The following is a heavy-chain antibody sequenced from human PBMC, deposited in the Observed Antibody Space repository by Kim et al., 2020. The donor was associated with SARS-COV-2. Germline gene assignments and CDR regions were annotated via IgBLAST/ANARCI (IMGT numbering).Heavy chain of an antibody. J-gene: IGHJ4*02. V-gene: IGHV4-34*01. CDR3: ARGRLSVEY. CDR2: INHSGST. Sequence: SETLSLTCAVYGGSFSGYYWSWIRQPPGKGLEWIGEINHSGSTNYNPSLKSRVTISVDTSKNQFSLKLSSVTAADTAVYYCARGRLSVEYWGQGTLVTVSS. CDR1: GGSFSGYY. D-gene: IGHD3-16*01.